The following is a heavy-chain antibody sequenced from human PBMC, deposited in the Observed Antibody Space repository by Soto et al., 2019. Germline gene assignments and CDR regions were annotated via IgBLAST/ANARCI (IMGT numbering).Heavy chain of an antibody. CDR2: IIPLFST. J-gene: IGHJ4*02. V-gene: IGHV1-69*18. D-gene: IGHD3-22*01. CDR3: ARDPGIAVVSRGTYFEH. CDR1: GDTFRNYA. Sequence: QVQLVQSGAEVKKPGSSVKVSCKASGDTFRNYAFTWVRQAPGQGLEWMGTIIPLFSTRYAQKFQGRVTMTADESTSTVYMDLSSLKSDDTAVYYCARDPGIAVVSRGTYFEHWGQGTLVTVSS.